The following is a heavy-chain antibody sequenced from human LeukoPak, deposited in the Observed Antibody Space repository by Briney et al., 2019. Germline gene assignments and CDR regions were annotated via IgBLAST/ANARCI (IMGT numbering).Heavy chain of an antibody. D-gene: IGHD4/OR15-4a*01. CDR3: ARRAGAYSHPYDY. CDR2: IYSDNT. V-gene: IGHV3-53*01. Sequence: GGSPRLSCTVSGFTVSTNSMSWVRQAPGKGLEWVSFIYSDNTHYSDSVKGRFTISRDNSKNTLYLQMNSLRAEDTAVYYCARRAGAYSHPYDYWGQGTLVTVSS. CDR1: GFTVSTNS. J-gene: IGHJ4*02.